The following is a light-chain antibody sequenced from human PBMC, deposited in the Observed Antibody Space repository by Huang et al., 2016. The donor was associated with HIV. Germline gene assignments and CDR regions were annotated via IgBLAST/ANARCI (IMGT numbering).Light chain of an antibody. CDR2: GAS. J-gene: IGKJ1*01. CDR3: QHYNNWPPWT. V-gene: IGKV3D-15*01. Sequence: EIVMTQSPATLSVSPGERATLSCRASQGVSNNTAWYQQKPGQTPRLLIHGASTRATGIAAKFSGRESGTDFTLTITSLQPEDSAVYYCQHYNNWPPWTFGPGTQVEI. CDR1: QGVSNN.